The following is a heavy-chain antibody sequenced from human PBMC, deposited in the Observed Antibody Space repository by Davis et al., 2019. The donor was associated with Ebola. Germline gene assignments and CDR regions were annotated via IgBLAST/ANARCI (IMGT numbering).Heavy chain of an antibody. CDR1: GFTFSNYW. J-gene: IGHJ6*02. CDR3: ARVDEGYSSHGYYYYGMDV. V-gene: IGHV3-7*01. CDR2: IKQDGSEK. Sequence: GESLKISCAASGFTFSNYWMNWVRQAPGKGLEWVANIKQDGSEKYYVDSVKGRFTISRDNAKNSLYLQMNSLRAEDTAVYYCARVDEGYSSHGYYYYGMDVWGQGTTVTVSS. D-gene: IGHD6-13*01.